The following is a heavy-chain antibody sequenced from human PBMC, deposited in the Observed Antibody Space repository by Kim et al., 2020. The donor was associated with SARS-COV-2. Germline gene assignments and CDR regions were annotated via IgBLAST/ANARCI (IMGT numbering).Heavy chain of an antibody. CDR2: INAGNGNT. CDR1: GYPFINYV. D-gene: IGHD4-17*01. J-gene: IGHJ5*02. V-gene: IGHV1-3*01. Sequence: ASVKVSCKASGYPFINYVVHWVRQAPGQRLEWLGWINAGNGNTKYSQKFQGRVTITRDTSANTAYMEVSSLRSEDTAVYYCATAMSAVTNGLDPWGHGTL. CDR3: ATAMSAVTNGLDP.